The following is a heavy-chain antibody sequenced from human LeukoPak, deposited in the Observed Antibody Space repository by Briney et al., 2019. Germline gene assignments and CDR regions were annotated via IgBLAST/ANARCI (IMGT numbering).Heavy chain of an antibody. CDR2: ISGSGGST. CDR3: AKGGDCYDRSGQDY. V-gene: IGHV3-23*01. J-gene: IGHJ4*02. D-gene: IGHD3-22*01. Sequence: SLRPSCAASGVTSSSYAMCWWRRAPGKGVEWVSGISGSGGSTYYDDSVKSRFTISRDNSKNKLYLQLNSMRAEATAVYYCAKGGDCYDRSGQDYWGQGTLVTVSS. CDR1: GVTSSSYA.